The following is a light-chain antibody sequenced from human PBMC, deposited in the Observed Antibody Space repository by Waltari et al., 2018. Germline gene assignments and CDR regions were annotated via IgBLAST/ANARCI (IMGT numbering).Light chain of an antibody. CDR2: SAS. Sequence: VILTQSPAILSLSPGERPTLSCRPSESVSRYLAWYQQKPGQAPRLLINSASNRATGIPDRFSGSGSGTEFTLTISSLEPEDFAVYYCQKYDNSPHIFGQGTKVEVK. J-gene: IGKJ2*01. CDR3: QKYDNSPHI. V-gene: IGKV3-20*01. CDR1: ESVSRY.